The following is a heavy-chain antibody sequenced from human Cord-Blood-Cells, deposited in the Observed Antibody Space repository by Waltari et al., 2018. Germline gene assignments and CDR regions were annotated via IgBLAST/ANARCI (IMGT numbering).Heavy chain of an antibody. CDR3: AKDRSGSYPHDY. D-gene: IGHD1-26*01. J-gene: IGHJ4*02. CDR2: ISGSGGST. V-gene: IGHV3-23*01. Sequence: EVQLLESGGGLVQPGGSLRLSCAASGFTFRSYAMSWVGQAPGKGLEWVSAISGSGGSTYYADSVKGRFTISRDNSKNTLYLQMNSLRAEDTAVYYCAKDRSGSYPHDYWGQGTLVTVSS. CDR1: GFTFRSYA.